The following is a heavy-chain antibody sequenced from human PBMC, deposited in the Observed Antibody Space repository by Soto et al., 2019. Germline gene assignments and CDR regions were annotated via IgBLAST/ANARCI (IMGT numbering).Heavy chain of an antibody. J-gene: IGHJ4*02. V-gene: IGHV2-5*02. Sequence: ESGPTQVKPRQTLTLTCTFSVFSLTTSGVGVGWIRQSPGKAPEWLALIYWDDDKRYSPSLKSRLTITKDTSKNQVVLTMADLDPADTATYYCAHRVLRTVFGLVTTTAIYFDFWGQGTPVAVSS. CDR3: AHRVLRTVFGLVTTTAIYFDF. CDR1: VFSLTTSGVG. CDR2: IYWDDDK. D-gene: IGHD3-3*01.